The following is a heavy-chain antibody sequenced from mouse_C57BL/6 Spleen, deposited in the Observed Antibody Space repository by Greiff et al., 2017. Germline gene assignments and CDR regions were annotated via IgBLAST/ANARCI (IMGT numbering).Heavy chain of an antibody. J-gene: IGHJ3*01. CDR1: GFNIKDYY. D-gene: IGHD1-1*01. Sequence: EVQLQESGAELVKPGASVKLSCTASGFNIKDYYMHWVKQRTEQGLEWIGRIDPDAGETKYAPKFQGQATITADPSSNTAYLQRSSLTSEDTAFYYGACSTSFAYWGQGTLVTVSA. CDR2: IDPDAGET. CDR3: ACSTSFAY. V-gene: IGHV14-2*01.